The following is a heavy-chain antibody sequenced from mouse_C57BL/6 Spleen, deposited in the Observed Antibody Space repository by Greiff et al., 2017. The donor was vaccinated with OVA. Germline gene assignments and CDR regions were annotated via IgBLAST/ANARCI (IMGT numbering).Heavy chain of an antibody. CDR2: INPNNGGT. CDR3: ARDRNFSYGSTPGYFDV. J-gene: IGHJ1*03. CDR1: GYTFTDYY. D-gene: IGHD1-1*01. V-gene: IGHV1-26*01. Sequence: LVESGASVKISCKASGYTFTDYYMNWVKQSHGKSLEWIGDINPNNGGTSYNQKFKGKATLTVDKSSSTAYMELRSLTSEDSAVYYCARDRNFSYGSTPGYFDVWGTGTTVTVSS.